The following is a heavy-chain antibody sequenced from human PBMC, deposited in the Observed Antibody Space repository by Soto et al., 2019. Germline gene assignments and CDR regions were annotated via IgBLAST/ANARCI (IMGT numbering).Heavy chain of an antibody. CDR3: ARVHYDSLPLDY. J-gene: IGHJ4*02. D-gene: IGHD3-3*01. Sequence: GGSLRLSCAASGFTFSSYWMHWVRQAPGKGLVWVSRINSDGSSTSYADSVKGRFTISRDNAKNTLYLQMNSLRAEDTAVYYCARVHYDSLPLDYWGQGTLVTVSS. CDR2: INSDGSST. CDR1: GFTFSSYW. V-gene: IGHV3-74*01.